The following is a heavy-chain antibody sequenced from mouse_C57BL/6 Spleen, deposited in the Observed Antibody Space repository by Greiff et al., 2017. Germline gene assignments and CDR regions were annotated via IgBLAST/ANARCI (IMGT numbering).Heavy chain of an antibody. V-gene: IGHV5-16*01. Sequence: EVMLVESEGGLVQPGSSMKLSCTASGFTFSDYYMAWVRQVPEKGLEWVANINYDGSSTYYLDSLKSRFIISRDNAKNILYLQMSSLKSEDTAPYYWARGGESSECYGDVGGTGTTAPVPP. D-gene: IGHD2-12*01. CDR2: INYDGSST. CDR3: ARGGESSECYGDV. J-gene: IGHJ1*03. CDR1: GFTFSDYY.